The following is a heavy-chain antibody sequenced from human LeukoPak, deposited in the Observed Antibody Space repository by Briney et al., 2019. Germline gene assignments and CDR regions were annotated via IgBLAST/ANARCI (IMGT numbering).Heavy chain of an antibody. V-gene: IGHV1-69*13. CDR2: IIPIFGTA. J-gene: IGHJ5*02. Sequence: WASVKVSCKASGYTFTSYGISWVRQAPGQGLEWMGGIIPIFGTASYAQKFQGRVTITADESTSTAYMELSSLRSEDTAVYYCARDIVATPQGNWFDPWGQGTLVTVSS. CDR1: GYTFTSYG. D-gene: IGHD5-12*01. CDR3: ARDIVATPQGNWFDP.